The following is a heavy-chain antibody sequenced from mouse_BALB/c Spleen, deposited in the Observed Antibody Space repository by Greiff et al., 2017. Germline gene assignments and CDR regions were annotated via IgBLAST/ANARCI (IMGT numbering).Heavy chain of an antibody. D-gene: IGHD1-2*01. CDR3: ARGATAHYFDY. CDR2: ISYDGSN. CDR1: GYSITSGYY. J-gene: IGHJ2*01. V-gene: IGHV3-6*02. Sequence: EVQLVESGPGLVKPSQSLSLTCSVTGYSITSGYYWNWIRQFPGNKLEWMGYISYDGSNNYNPSLKNRISITRDTSKNQFFLKLNSVTTEDTATYYCARGATAHYFDYWGQGTTLTVSS.